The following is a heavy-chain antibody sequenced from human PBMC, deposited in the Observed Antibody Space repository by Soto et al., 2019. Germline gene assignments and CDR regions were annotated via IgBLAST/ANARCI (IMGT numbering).Heavy chain of an antibody. CDR3: ARGALTTYFDY. CDR2: FYYSGST. J-gene: IGHJ4*02. V-gene: IGHV4-59*01. CDR1: GGSISSYY. Sequence: QVQLQESGPGLVKPSETLSLTCAVSGGSISSYYWSWIRQPPGKGLEWIGYFYYSGSTNYNPSLKSRVNISVDTSKSLFSVMLSSVTAADTAVYYCARGALTTYFDYWGQGTLGTV.